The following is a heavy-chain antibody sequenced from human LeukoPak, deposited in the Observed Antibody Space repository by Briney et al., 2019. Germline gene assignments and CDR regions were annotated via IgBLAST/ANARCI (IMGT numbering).Heavy chain of an antibody. J-gene: IGHJ4*02. Sequence: SVKVSCKASGGTFSSYAISWVRQAPGQGLEWMGGIIPIFGTANYAQKFQGRVTITADESTSTAYMELSSLRSEDTAVYYCASNYSDSSGYPDYWGQGTLVTVSS. V-gene: IGHV1-69*13. D-gene: IGHD3-22*01. CDR3: ASNYSDSSGYPDY. CDR2: IIPIFGTA. CDR1: GGTFSSYA.